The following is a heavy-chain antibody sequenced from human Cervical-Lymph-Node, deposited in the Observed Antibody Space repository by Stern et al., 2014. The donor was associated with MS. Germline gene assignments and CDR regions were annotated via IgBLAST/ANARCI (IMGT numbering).Heavy chain of an antibody. CDR1: GYSFTGYD. V-gene: IGHV1-2*06. CDR2: INPNSGGT. CDR3: ATVGTSDY. Sequence: VQLVQSGAEVKKPGASVKVSCKASGYSFTGYDMHWVRQAHGQGLEWMGRINPNSGGTNYEQKFEGRVTMTRDTSINTAYMELSSLRSDDTAVYYCATVGTSDYWGQGTLVTVSS. J-gene: IGHJ4*02.